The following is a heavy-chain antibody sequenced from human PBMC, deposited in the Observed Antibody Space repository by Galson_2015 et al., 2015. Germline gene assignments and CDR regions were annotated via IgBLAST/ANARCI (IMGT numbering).Heavy chain of an antibody. Sequence: SVKVSCKGSGYSFTSYTMHWVRQAPGQRPEWMGWINAGNGNTKYSQKFQGRVTITRDTSARTAYMELSSLTSEDTAVYYCAFPSYFYNSGTYLYDYWGQGALVSVSS. D-gene: IGHD3-10*01. CDR3: AFPSYFYNSGTYLYDY. V-gene: IGHV1-3*01. J-gene: IGHJ4*02. CDR1: GYSFTSYT. CDR2: INAGNGNT.